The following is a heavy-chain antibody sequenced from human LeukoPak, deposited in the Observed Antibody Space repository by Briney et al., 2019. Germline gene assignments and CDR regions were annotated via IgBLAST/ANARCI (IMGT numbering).Heavy chain of an antibody. CDR1: GFTFSSYW. Sequence: AGSLRLSCAASGFTFSSYWMSWVRQAPGKGLEWVANINQDGSQTYYEDSVKGRFTICRDNAKNSMCLQMHSLRAEGTAVYFCATDGRSGRHDVDHWHQETLDTVSS. D-gene: IGHD3-10*01. CDR3: ATDGRSGRHDVDH. J-gene: IGHJ4*02. V-gene: IGHV3-7*03. CDR2: INQDGSQT.